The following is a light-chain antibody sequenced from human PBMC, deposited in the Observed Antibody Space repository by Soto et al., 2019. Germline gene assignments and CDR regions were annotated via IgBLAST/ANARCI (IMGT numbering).Light chain of an antibody. V-gene: IGLV2-23*01. CDR2: EAS. J-gene: IGLJ3*02. Sequence: QYVLTQPASVSGSPGQSITIPCTGISSDVGSSDLVSWYQQHPGRAPKLMIYEASKRPSGVSNRFSGSKSGNTASLTISGLQAEDEADYYCCSYSGSITWVFGGGTKLTVL. CDR3: CSYSGSITWV. CDR1: SSDVGSSDL.